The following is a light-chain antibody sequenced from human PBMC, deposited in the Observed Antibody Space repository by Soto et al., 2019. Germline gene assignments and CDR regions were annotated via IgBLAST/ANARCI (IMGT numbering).Light chain of an antibody. J-gene: IGKJ1*01. CDR3: QQYDSSPRT. Sequence: EIVLTQSPGTLSLSPGERATLSCRASQRITNRSLAWYQQKPGQAPRLLISGASTRAADIPDRFSGSGSGTDFTLTIGRLEPEDLAVYYCQQYDSSPRTFGQGTKVDIK. CDR1: QRITNRS. V-gene: IGKV3-20*01. CDR2: GAS.